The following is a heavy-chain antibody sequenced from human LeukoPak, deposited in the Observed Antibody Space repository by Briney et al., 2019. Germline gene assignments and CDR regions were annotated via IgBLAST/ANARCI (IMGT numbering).Heavy chain of an antibody. CDR1: GGSISSGGYY. D-gene: IGHD3-22*01. V-gene: IGHV4-31*02. Sequence: SETLSLTCIVSGGSISSGGYYWSWIRQHPGKGLEWIGYVYYSGSTYYNPSLKSRVTISVDTSENQFSLKLSSVTAADTAVYYCARADSSGYYLGFDYWGQGALVTVSP. J-gene: IGHJ4*02. CDR3: ARADSSGYYLGFDY. CDR2: VYYSGST.